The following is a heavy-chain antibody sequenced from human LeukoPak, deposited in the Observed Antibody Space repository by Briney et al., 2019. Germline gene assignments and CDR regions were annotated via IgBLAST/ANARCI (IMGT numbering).Heavy chain of an antibody. D-gene: IGHD3-16*02. J-gene: IGHJ4*02. CDR1: GYTFTSYY. V-gene: IGHV1-69*13. Sequence: GASVKVSCKASGYTFTSYYMHWVRQAPGQGLEWMGGIIPIFGTANYAQKSQGRVTITADESTSTAYMELSSLRSEDTAVYYCARGGGMITFGGVIVNPFDYWGQGTLVTVSS. CDR3: ARGGGMITFGGVIVNPFDY. CDR2: IIPIFGTA.